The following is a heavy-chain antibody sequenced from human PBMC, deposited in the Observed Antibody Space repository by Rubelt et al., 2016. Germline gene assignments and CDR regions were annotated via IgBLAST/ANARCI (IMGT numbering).Heavy chain of an antibody. Sequence: QVQLQESGPGLVKPSQTLSLTCTVSGGSISSGGYYWSWIRQHPGKGLEWIGYIYYSGSTYYNPSPKRRVTIPVDTSKNQFSLKLSAVTAADTAVYYCARRGSSGYYYYGMDVWGQGTTVTVSS. D-gene: IGHD3-22*01. J-gene: IGHJ6*02. V-gene: IGHV4-31*03. CDR3: ARRGSSGYYYYGMDV. CDR1: GGSISSGGYY. CDR2: IYYSGST.